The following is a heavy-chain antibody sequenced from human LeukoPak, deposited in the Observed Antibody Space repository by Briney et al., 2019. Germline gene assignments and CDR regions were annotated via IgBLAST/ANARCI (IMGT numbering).Heavy chain of an antibody. V-gene: IGHV4-59*01. CDR3: AMCLSGYYLGFDY. CDR1: GGSISSYY. J-gene: IGHJ4*02. Sequence: SETLSLTCTVSGGSISSYYWSWIRQPPGKGLEWIGYIYYSGSTNYNPSLESPNYNPSLKSRVTISVDTSKNQFSLKLSSVTAADTAVYYCAMCLSGYYLGFDYWGQGTLVTVSS. CDR2: IYYSGSTNYNPSLESP. D-gene: IGHD3-3*01.